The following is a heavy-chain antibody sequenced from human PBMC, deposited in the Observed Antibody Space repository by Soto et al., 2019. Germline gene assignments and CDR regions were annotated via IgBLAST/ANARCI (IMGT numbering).Heavy chain of an antibody. D-gene: IGHD3-16*01. CDR3: AKVTDYIWGDFNY. Sequence: QPGGSLRLSCAASGLTFSTYAMSWVRQAPGKGLEWVSHISGSGNSIYYADSVQGRFTISRDNSRSTVYLQMNSLSAADTAVYYCAKVTDYIWGDFNYWGQGALVTVSS. V-gene: IGHV3-23*01. CDR1: GLTFSTYA. J-gene: IGHJ4*02. CDR2: ISGSGNSI.